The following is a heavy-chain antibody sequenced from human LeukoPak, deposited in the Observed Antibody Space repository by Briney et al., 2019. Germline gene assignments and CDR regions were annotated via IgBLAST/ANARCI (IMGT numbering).Heavy chain of an antibody. V-gene: IGHV1-2*02. J-gene: IGHJ4*02. CDR3: ARDNDGSGGDY. D-gene: IGHD3-10*01. CDR2: INPNSGGT. Sequence: ASVKVSCKASGYTFTANYIHWLRQAPGQGPEWMGWINPNSGGTNYAERFQGRVTMTRDTSISTAYIELSRLRYDDTAIYYCARDNDGSGGDYWGQGTLVTVSS. CDR1: GYTFTANY.